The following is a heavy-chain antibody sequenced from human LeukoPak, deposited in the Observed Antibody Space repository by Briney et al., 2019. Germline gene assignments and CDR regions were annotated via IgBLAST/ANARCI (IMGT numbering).Heavy chain of an antibody. CDR1: GFTFDDYA. D-gene: IGHD1-26*01. V-gene: IGHV3-9*01. J-gene: IGHJ4*02. CDR3: AKDREWELQGGHDFDY. Sequence: GRSLRLSCAASGFTFDDYAMHWVRQAPGKGLEWVSGISWNSGSIGYADSVKGRFTISRDNAKNSLYLQMNSLRAEDTALYYCAKDREWELQGGHDFDYWGQGTLVTVSS. CDR2: ISWNSGSI.